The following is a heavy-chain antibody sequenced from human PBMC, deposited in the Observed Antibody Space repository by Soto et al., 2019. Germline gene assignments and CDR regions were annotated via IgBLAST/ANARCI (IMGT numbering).Heavy chain of an antibody. Sequence: SSVKVSCKASGGTFSSYAISWVRQAPGQGLEWMGGVIPIFGTANYAQKFQGRVTITADESTSTAYMELSSLRSEDTAVYYCARTLAYCGGDCYPGGMFDYWG. D-gene: IGHD2-21*02. CDR3: ARTLAYCGGDCYPGGMFDY. V-gene: IGHV1-69*13. CDR2: VIPIFGTA. CDR1: GGTFSSYA. J-gene: IGHJ4*01.